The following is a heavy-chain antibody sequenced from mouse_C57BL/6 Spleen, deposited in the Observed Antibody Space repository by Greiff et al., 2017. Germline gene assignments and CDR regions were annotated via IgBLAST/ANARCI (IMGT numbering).Heavy chain of an antibody. CDR1: GYTFTSYW. D-gene: IGHD1-1*01. Sequence: VQLQQPGAELVMPGASVKLSCKASGYTFTSYWMHWVKQRPGQGLEWIGEIDPSDSYTNYNQKFKGKSTLTVDKSSSTAYMQLSSLTSEDSAVYYCARNPDDYGSSRRYYFDYWGQGTTLTVSS. CDR2: IDPSDSYT. CDR3: ARNPDDYGSSRRYYFDY. J-gene: IGHJ2*01. V-gene: IGHV1-69*01.